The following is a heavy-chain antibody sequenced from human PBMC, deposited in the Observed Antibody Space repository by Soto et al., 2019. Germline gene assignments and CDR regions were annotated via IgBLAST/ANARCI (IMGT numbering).Heavy chain of an antibody. D-gene: IGHD2-15*01. CDR1: GFTFSSYS. Sequence: GGSLRLSCAASGFTFSSYSMNWVRQAPGKGLEWVSSISSSSTYIYYADSVKGRFTISRDNAKNSLYLQMNSLRAEDTALYYCAVTGLVDATHWFDPWGQGTLVTVSS. CDR2: ISSSSTYI. CDR3: AVTGLVDATHWFDP. J-gene: IGHJ5*02. V-gene: IGHV3-21*01.